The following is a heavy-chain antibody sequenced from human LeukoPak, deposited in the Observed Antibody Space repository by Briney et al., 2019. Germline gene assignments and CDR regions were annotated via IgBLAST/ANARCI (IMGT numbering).Heavy chain of an antibody. J-gene: IGHJ3*01. D-gene: IGHD3-10*01. Sequence: PSETLSLTCAVSGGSISSGGYSWTWIRQPPGKGLEWIGSIFHSGTTYYNPSLQSRVTISAARSKNPFSLNLSSVTAADTALYYCASLQFINRVFDVWGQGAMVTVSS. CDR2: IFHSGTT. CDR1: GGSISSGGYS. V-gene: IGHV4-30-2*01. CDR3: ASLQFINRVFDV.